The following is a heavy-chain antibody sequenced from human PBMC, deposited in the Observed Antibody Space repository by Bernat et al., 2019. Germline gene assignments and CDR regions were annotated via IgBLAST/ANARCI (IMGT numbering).Heavy chain of an antibody. CDR3: ARGYDSSGGSSALDY. Sequence: QVQLQQWGAGLLKPSETLSLTCAVYGGSFSGYYWSWIRQPPGRGLEWIGEINHSGSTNYNPSLKSRVTLSVDTSKNQFSLKLSSVTAADTAVYYCARGYDSSGGSSALDYWGQGTLVTVSS. J-gene: IGHJ4*02. CDR2: INHSGST. D-gene: IGHD2-15*01. V-gene: IGHV4-34*01. CDR1: GGSFSGYY.